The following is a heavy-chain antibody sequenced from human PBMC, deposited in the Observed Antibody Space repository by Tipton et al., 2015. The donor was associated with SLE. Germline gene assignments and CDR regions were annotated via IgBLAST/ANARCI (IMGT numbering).Heavy chain of an antibody. CDR1: GDSVTSSLYY. CDR3: ARDRFGVVYGSITTSNYYMDV. V-gene: IGHV4-39*07. D-gene: IGHD3-3*01. CDR2: IHYSGAT. J-gene: IGHJ6*03. Sequence: TLSLTCTVSGDSVTSSLYYWGWIRQPPGKRLEWIGSIHYSGATYYNPSLKSRVTMSVDTSKNHFSLKLSSVTAADTAVYYCARDRFGVVYGSITTSNYYMDVWGKGTTVTVSS.